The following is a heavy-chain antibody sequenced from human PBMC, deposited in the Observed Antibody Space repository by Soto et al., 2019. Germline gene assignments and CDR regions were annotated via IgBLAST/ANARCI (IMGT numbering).Heavy chain of an antibody. CDR3: VLINYSSSPGHFAY. Sequence: GSGPTLVNPTQTLTLTCTFSGFPLSTSGMCVSWIRQPPGKALEWLARIDWDDDKYYSTSLKTRLTISKDTSKNQVVLTMTNMDPVDTATYYFVLINYSSSPGHFAYPGQRTLVTGS. V-gene: IGHV2-70*11. CDR1: GFPLSTSGMC. J-gene: IGHJ4*02. D-gene: IGHD6-6*01. CDR2: IDWDDDK.